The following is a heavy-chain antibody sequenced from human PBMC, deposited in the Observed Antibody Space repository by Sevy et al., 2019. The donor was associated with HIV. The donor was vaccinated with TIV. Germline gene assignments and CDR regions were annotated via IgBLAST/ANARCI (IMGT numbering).Heavy chain of an antibody. CDR1: GGSIISSTYY. V-gene: IGHV4-39*01. CDR2: IYYSGSA. J-gene: IGHJ5*02. Sequence: SETLSLTCTVSGGSIISSTYYWGWIRQPPGKGLEWIGTIYYSGSAYYNPSLKSRLTISVATSKNQFSLRLSSVTAADTAVYYGASLRRPLVRGVSLVVPWGQGTLVTVSS. D-gene: IGHD3-10*01. CDR3: ASLRRPLVRGVSLVVP.